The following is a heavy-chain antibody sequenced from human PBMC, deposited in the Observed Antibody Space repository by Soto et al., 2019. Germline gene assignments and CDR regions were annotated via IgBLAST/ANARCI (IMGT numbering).Heavy chain of an antibody. J-gene: IGHJ4*02. D-gene: IGHD4-17*01. CDR3: AHSLAPSNYGAYEPLNSFDY. CDR1: GFSLSTSGVG. CDR2: IYWDDDK. V-gene: IGHV2-5*02. Sequence: QITLKESGPTLVKPTQTLTLTCTFSGFSLSTSGVGVGWIRQPPGKALEWLALIYWDDDKRDSPSLKRRLTITKAPSKNQVALTMTTMDPVDTATYYCAHSLAPSNYGAYEPLNSFDYWGQGTLVTVSS.